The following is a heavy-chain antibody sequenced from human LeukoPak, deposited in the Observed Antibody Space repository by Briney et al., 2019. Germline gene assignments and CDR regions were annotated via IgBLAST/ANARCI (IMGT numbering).Heavy chain of an antibody. CDR3: ARCGSGSYYRGAWEGCWFDP. D-gene: IGHD3-10*01. CDR1: GYTCTGYY. CDR2: MNPNSGGT. Sequence: ASVKVSCKASGYTCTGYYMHWVRQAPGQGLEWMGWMNPNSGGTNYAQKFQGRVTMTRDTSISTAYTELSRLRSDDTAVYYCARCGSGSYYRGAWEGCWFDPWGQGTLVTVSS. V-gene: IGHV1-2*02. J-gene: IGHJ5*02.